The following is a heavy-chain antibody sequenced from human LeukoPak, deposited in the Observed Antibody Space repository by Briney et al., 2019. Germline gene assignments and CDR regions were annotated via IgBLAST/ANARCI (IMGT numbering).Heavy chain of an antibody. CDR2: INPNSGGK. J-gene: IGHJ4*02. D-gene: IGHD3-10*01. Sequence: ASVKVSCKVSGYTFTGYYMHWVRQAPGQGLEWMGWINPNSGGKNYAQKFQGRVTMTRDTSISTAYMELNRLRSDDTAVYYCARDRDYGSGIFDYWGQGTLVTVSS. CDR3: ARDRDYGSGIFDY. CDR1: GYTFTGYY. V-gene: IGHV1-2*02.